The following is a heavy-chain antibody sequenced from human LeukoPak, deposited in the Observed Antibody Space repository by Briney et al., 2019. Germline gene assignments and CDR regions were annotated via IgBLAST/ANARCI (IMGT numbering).Heavy chain of an antibody. J-gene: IGHJ4*02. CDR2: ISSSSSYI. CDR1: GFTFSSYS. Sequence: GGSLRLSCAASGFTFSSYSMNWVRQAPGKGLEWVSSISSSSSYIYYADSVKGRFTISRDNSKNTLYLQMNSLRAEDTAVYYCARDHGYSSSWSNFDYWGQGTLVTVSS. V-gene: IGHV3-21*04. CDR3: ARDHGYSSSWSNFDY. D-gene: IGHD6-13*01.